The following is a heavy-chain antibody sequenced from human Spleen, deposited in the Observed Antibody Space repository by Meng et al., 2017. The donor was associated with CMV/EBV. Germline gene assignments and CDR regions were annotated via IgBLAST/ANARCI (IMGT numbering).Heavy chain of an antibody. CDR2: ISSSSSYI. V-gene: IGHV3-21*01. Sequence: LSLTCAASGFTFSSYSMNWVRQAPGKGLEWVSSISSSSSYIYYADSVKGRFTISRDNAKNSLYLQMNSLRAEDTAVYYCARVEGSSSGYWGQGTLVTVSS. CDR3: ARVEGSSSGY. CDR1: GFTFSSYS. J-gene: IGHJ4*02. D-gene: IGHD6-6*01.